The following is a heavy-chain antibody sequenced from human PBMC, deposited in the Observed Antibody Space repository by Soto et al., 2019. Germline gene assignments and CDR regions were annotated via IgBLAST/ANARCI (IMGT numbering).Heavy chain of an antibody. CDR2: IYYTGNS. CDR1: GASISSGAYY. V-gene: IGHV4-31*01. J-gene: IGHJ4*02. Sequence: QVQLQESGPGLVKPSQTLSLTCTVSGASISSGAYYWSWIRQQPGKGLEWVGYIYYTGNSYYNPSLKSLISMSIDTSNNQFSLRLSSVTAADTAVYYCAAGSGTHYSVATGFDFWGLGTLVTVSP. CDR3: AAGSGTHYSVATGFDF. D-gene: IGHD3-10*01.